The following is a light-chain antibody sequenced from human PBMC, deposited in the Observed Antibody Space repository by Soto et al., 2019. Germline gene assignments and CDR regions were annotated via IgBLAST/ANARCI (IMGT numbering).Light chain of an antibody. CDR1: SGSIASNY. J-gene: IGLJ2*01. V-gene: IGLV6-57*01. CDR2: EDN. CDR3: QSYDSSNQNVV. Sequence: NFMLTQPHSVSESPGKTVTISCTRSSGSIASNYVQWYQQRPGSSPTTVIYEDNQRPSGVPDRFSGSIDSSSNSASLTIPGLKTKDEADYYCQSYDSSNQNVVFVGGTKLTVL.